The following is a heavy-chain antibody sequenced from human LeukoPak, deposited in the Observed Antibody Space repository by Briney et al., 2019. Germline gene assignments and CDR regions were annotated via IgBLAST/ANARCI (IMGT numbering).Heavy chain of an antibody. V-gene: IGHV3-74*01. CDR3: ARDDGLTFDY. CDR2: INSDGSST. D-gene: IGHD3/OR15-3a*01. Sequence: GSLRLSCAASGFTFSSYWMHWVRQAPGEGLVWVSRINSDGSSTNYADSVKGRFTISRDNAKSTLYLQMNSLRAEDTAVYYCARDDGLTFDYWGQGTLVTVSS. CDR1: GFTFSSYW. J-gene: IGHJ4*02.